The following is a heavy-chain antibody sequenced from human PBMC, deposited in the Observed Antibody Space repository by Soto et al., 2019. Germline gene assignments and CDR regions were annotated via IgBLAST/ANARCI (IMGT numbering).Heavy chain of an antibody. Sequence: SGKVSCKASGGTFSSYAISWVRQAPGQGLEWMGGIIPIFGTANYAQKFQGRVTITADESTSTAYMELSSLRSEDTAVYYCARTRGSFDWSGHPDFDYWGQRTLFSVSS. J-gene: IGHJ4*02. CDR3: ARTRGSFDWSGHPDFDY. D-gene: IGHD3-9*01. CDR1: GGTFSSYA. V-gene: IGHV1-69*13. CDR2: IIPIFGTA.